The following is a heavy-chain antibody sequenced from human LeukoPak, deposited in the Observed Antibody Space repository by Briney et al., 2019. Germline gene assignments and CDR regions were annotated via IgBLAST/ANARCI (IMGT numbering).Heavy chain of an antibody. CDR2: VYQSGST. V-gene: IGHV4-38-2*01. J-gene: IGHJ2*01. CDR3: ARNSSSDGYKSARSFDL. D-gene: IGHD5-24*01. CDR1: GYSISSDYY. Sequence: SETLSLTCAVSGYSISSDYYWGWIRQPPGKGLEWIGSVYQSGSTHYNPSLKSRVTISVDTSKNQFSLKLSSVTAADTAVYYCARNSSSDGYKSARSFDLWGRGTLVTASS.